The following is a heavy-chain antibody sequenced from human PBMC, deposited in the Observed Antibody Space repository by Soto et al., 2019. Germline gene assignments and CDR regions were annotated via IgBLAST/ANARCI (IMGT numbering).Heavy chain of an antibody. CDR3: ARGLDCSGGSCYSFLGGYYYYYYMDV. Sequence: QVQLVQSGAEVKKPGASVKVSCKASGYTFTSYGINWVRQATGQGLEWMGWMNPNSGNTGYAQKFQGRVTMTRNTSISTAYMELSSLRSEDTAVYYCARGLDCSGGSCYSFLGGYYYYYYMDVWGKGTTVTVSS. D-gene: IGHD2-15*01. V-gene: IGHV1-8*01. CDR2: MNPNSGNT. CDR1: GYTFTSYG. J-gene: IGHJ6*03.